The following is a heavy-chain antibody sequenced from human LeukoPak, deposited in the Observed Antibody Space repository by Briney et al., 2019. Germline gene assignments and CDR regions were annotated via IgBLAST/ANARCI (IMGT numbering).Heavy chain of an antibody. J-gene: IGHJ4*02. D-gene: IGHD6-19*01. Sequence: GGSLRLSCAASGFTFSSQNMNWARQAPGKGLEWVPYISTSGDSTKYADSVEGRFAISRDNVENSLYLLMNSLRVDDTAVYYCVKNGWLDYWGQGIVVTVSS. CDR2: ISTSGDST. V-gene: IGHV3-21*01. CDR3: VKNGWLDY. CDR1: GFTFSSQN.